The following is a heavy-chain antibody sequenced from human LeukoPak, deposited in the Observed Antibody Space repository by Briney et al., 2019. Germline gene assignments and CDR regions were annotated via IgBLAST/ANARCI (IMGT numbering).Heavy chain of an antibody. Sequence: PSETLSLTCTVSGGSISSYYWSWIRQPPGKGLEWIGYIYYSGSTNYNPSLKSRVTISVDTSKNQFSLKLSSVTAADTAVYYCARAETDYGDGVEAFDIWGQGTMVTVSS. D-gene: IGHD4-17*01. CDR1: GGSISSYY. V-gene: IGHV4-59*01. J-gene: IGHJ3*02. CDR3: ARAETDYGDGVEAFDI. CDR2: IYYSGST.